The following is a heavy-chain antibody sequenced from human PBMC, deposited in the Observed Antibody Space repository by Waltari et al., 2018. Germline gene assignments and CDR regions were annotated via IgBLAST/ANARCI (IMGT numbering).Heavy chain of an antibody. CDR3: ATDLLAVAGPDAFDI. CDR2: FDPEDGET. Sequence: QVQLVQSGAEVKKPGASVKVSCKVSGYTLTELSMHWVRQAPGKGLEWMGGFDPEDGETSDAQKFQGRVTMTEDTSTDTAYMELSSLRSEDTAVYYCATDLLAVAGPDAFDIWGQGTMVTVSS. D-gene: IGHD6-19*01. V-gene: IGHV1-24*01. CDR1: GYTLTELS. J-gene: IGHJ3*02.